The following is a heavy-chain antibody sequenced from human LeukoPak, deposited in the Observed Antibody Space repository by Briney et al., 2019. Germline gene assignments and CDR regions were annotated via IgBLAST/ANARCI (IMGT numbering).Heavy chain of an antibody. CDR3: ARGGYSIPFDY. CDR1: GGSFSGYY. J-gene: IGHJ4*02. V-gene: IGHV4-34*01. CDR2: INHSGST. D-gene: IGHD4-11*01. Sequence: KPSETLSLTCAVYGGSFSGYYWSWIRQPPGKGLEWIGEINHSGSTNYNPSLKSRVTISVDTSKNQFSLKLSSVTAADTAVYYCARGGYSIPFDYWGQGTLVTVSS.